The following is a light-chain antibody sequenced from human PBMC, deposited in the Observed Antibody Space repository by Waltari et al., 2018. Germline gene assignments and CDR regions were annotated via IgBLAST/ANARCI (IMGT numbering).Light chain of an antibody. Sequence: QSALTQPASVSGSPGQSIPIPCTGTSSDGGGYNYVSWFPQHPGKAPKLRIYDVSKRPSGVSNRFSGSKSGNTASLTISGLQAEDEADYYCSSYTSSRGVFGGGTKLTVL. J-gene: IGLJ2*01. CDR2: DVS. CDR3: SSYTSSRGV. CDR1: SSDGGGYNY. V-gene: IGLV2-14*01.